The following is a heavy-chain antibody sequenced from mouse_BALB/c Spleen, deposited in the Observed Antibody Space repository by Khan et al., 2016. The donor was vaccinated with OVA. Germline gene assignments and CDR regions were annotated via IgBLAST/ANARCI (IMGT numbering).Heavy chain of an antibody. V-gene: IGHV5-6-5*01. Sequence: EVELVESGGGFVKPGGSLKLSCAASGFTFSSYDMSWVRQTPEKRLAWVASISSGGSTYYPDSVKGRFTISRDNVRNILSLQMSSLRSEDTAMYYCARGPYYGSSPCYFDYWGQGTTLTVSS. CDR3: ARGPYYGSSPCYFDY. J-gene: IGHJ2*01. D-gene: IGHD1-1*01. CDR1: GFTFSSYD. CDR2: ISSGGST.